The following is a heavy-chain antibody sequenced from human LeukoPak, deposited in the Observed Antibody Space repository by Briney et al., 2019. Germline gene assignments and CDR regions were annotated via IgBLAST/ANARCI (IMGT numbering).Heavy chain of an antibody. CDR1: GGSISSYY. CDR2: IYYSGST. J-gene: IGHJ4*02. V-gene: IGHV4-59*01. Sequence: SETLSLTCTVSGGSISSYYWSWIRQPPGKGLEWIGYIYYSGSTYYNPSLKSRVTISVDTSKNQFSLRLSSVTAADTAVYYCARVTGYMIEDYFDYWGQGTLVTVSS. D-gene: IGHD3-22*01. CDR3: ARVTGYMIEDYFDY.